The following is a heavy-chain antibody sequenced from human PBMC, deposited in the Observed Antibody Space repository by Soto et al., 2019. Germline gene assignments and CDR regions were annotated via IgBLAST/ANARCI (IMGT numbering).Heavy chain of an antibody. CDR2: ISCYNGKT. D-gene: IGHD3-3*01. Sequence: ASVKVSCKTSGYSFTAYGISWVRQAPGQGLEWMGWISCYNGKTKYAQKVQGRVTMTTDTSTSTAYMEVRSLRSDDTAIYYCARDAPPPELRFLEWHNYDYNGMDVWAQGTTVTVSS. V-gene: IGHV1-18*01. CDR1: GYSFTAYG. J-gene: IGHJ6*02. CDR3: ARDAPPPELRFLEWHNYDYNGMDV.